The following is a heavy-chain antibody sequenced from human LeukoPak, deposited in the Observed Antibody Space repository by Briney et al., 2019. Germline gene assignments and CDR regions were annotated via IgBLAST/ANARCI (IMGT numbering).Heavy chain of an antibody. J-gene: IGHJ4*02. CDR1: GGSMDSYY. CDR3: ARDGSISGWYSDY. CDR2: IFASGST. V-gene: IGHV4-4*07. Sequence: SETLSLTCTVPGGSMDSYYWSWIPQPAGKGLEWIGRIFASGSTSYNPSLKSRVTMSVDTSKNHFSLNLTSVTAADTAVYYCARDGSISGWYSDYWGQGTLVTVSS. D-gene: IGHD6-19*01.